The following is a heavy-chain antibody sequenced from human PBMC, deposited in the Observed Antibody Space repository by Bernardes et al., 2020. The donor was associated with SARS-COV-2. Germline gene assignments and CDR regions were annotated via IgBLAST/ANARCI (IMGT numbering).Heavy chain of an antibody. D-gene: IGHD3-10*01. V-gene: IGHV3-64D*06. CDR3: VKDSESRGSWGYYFDY. CDR1: GFTFSDFS. J-gene: IGHJ4*02. CDR2: ISSDGFNT. Sequence: GGSLRLSCGASGFTFSDFSMHWVRQAPGKGLEYVSAISSDGFNTYNADSVKGRFTISRDNAKNTLYLQMSGLRSEDTAVYYCVKDSESRGSWGYYFDYWGQGSLVIVSS.